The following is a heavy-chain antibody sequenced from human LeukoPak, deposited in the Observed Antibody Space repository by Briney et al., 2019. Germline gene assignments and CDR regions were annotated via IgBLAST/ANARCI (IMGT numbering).Heavy chain of an antibody. CDR3: ARGRQRLELDP. Sequence: SGGALRLSSASSGFSFSDYYMSWIRQAPGKGLEWVSYISGSGSTIYYADSVKGRFSISRDNAKNSLSLHMNSLRAEDTAVYYCARGRQRLELDPWGQETLVTVSS. CDR2: ISGSGSTI. V-gene: IGHV3-11*01. CDR1: GFSFSDYY. J-gene: IGHJ5*02. D-gene: IGHD6-25*01.